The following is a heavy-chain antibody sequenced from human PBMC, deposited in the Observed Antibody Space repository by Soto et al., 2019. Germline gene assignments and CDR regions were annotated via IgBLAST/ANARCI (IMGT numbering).Heavy chain of an antibody. CDR1: GGTFSSYA. V-gene: IGHV1-69*13. CDR2: IIPIFGTA. CDR3: ATLLGYYYGSGMPGFDY. D-gene: IGHD3-10*01. J-gene: IGHJ4*02. Sequence: ASVKVSCKASGGTFSSYAISWVRQAPGQGLEWMGGIIPIFGTANYAQKFQGRVTITADESTSTAYMELSSLRSEDTAVYYCATLLGYYYGSGMPGFDYWGQGTLVTVSS.